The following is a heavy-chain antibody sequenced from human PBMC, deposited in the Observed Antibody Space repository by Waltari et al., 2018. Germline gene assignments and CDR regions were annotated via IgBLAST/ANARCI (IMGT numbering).Heavy chain of an antibody. CDR2: IYYSGST. CDR3: AREDYYGSGSYSRRYYYYYMDV. D-gene: IGHD3-10*01. Sequence: QVQLQESGPGLVKPSETLSLTCTDSGGSISSYYWSWIRQPPGKGLEWIGYIYYSGSTNYNPSLKSRVTISVDTSKNQFSLKLSSVTAADTAVYYCAREDYYGSGSYSRRYYYYYMDVWGKGTTVTVSS. CDR1: GGSISSYY. V-gene: IGHV4-59*01. J-gene: IGHJ6*03.